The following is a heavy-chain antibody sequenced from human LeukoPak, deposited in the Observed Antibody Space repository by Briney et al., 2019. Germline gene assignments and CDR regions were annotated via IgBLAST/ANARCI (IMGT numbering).Heavy chain of an antibody. Sequence: TSETLSLTCTVSGGSISSYYWSWIRQPPGKGLEWIGYIYYSGSTNYNPSLKSRVTISVDTSKNQFSLNLSSVTAADTAVYYCARGPPTPYCSSTSCYSDYWGQGTLVTVSS. V-gene: IGHV4-59*08. J-gene: IGHJ4*02. CDR1: GGSISSYY. CDR2: IYYSGST. D-gene: IGHD2-2*02. CDR3: ARGPPTPYCSSTSCYSDY.